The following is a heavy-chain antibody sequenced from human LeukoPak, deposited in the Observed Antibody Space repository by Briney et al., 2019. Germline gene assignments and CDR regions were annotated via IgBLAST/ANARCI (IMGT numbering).Heavy chain of an antibody. CDR2: VHLSGRT. CDR1: GVSISSTNW. V-gene: IGHV4-4*02. Sequence: SETLSLTCGVSGVSISSTNWWTWVRQPPGEGLEWIGEVHLSGRTNYNPSLESRVTMSVDMSENHISLKLTSVTAADTAVYYCAREGGPYRPLDYSGQGTLVTVSS. CDR3: AREGGPYRPLDY. J-gene: IGHJ4*02.